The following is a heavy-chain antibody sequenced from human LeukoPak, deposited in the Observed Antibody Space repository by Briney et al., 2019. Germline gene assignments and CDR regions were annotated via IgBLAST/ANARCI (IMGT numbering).Heavy chain of an antibody. CDR2: VHLSGRT. CDR1: GVSISSTNW. V-gene: IGHV4-4*02. Sequence: SETLSLTCGVSGVSISSTNWWTWVRQPPGEGLEWIGEVHLSGRTNYNPSLESRVTMSVDMSENHISLKLTSVTAADTAVYYCAREGGPYRPLDYSGQGTLVTVSS. CDR3: AREGGPYRPLDY. J-gene: IGHJ4*02.